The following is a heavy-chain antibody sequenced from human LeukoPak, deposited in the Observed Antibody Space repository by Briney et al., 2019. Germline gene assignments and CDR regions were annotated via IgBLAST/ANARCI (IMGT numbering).Heavy chain of an antibody. Sequence: GGSLRLSCAASGFTFSNYGMHWVRQAPGKGLEWVAFIRYDGSNKYYADSVKGRFTISRDNSKNTLYLQMNSLRAEDTAVYYCAKDLEYYYDSSGYYGGGPDYWGQGTLVTVSS. CDR1: GFTFSNYG. CDR3: AKDLEYYYDSSGYYGGGPDY. CDR2: IRYDGSNK. V-gene: IGHV3-30*02. D-gene: IGHD3-22*01. J-gene: IGHJ4*02.